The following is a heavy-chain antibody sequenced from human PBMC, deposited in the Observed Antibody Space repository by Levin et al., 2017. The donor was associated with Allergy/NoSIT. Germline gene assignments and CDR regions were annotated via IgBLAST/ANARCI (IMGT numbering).Heavy chain of an antibody. CDR2: IYYSGST. Sequence: SQTLSLTCTVSGGSIRSSYWSWLRQPPGKGLEWIGYIYYSGSTNYNPSLKSRVTISVDTSKNQFSLKLSSVTAADTAVYYCASHSLAVQGVSYYYYYYMDVWGKGTTVTVSS. CDR3: ASHSLAVQGVSYYYYYYMDV. J-gene: IGHJ6*03. CDR1: GGSIRSSY. D-gene: IGHD3-10*01. V-gene: IGHV4-59*01.